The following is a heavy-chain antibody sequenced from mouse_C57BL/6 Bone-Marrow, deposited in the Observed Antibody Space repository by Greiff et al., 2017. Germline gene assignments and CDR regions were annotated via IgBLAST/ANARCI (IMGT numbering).Heavy chain of an antibody. J-gene: IGHJ2*01. D-gene: IGHD2-4*01. Sequence: EVQLQQSGAELVRPGASVKLSCTASGFNIKDDYMHWVKQRPEQGLEWIGWIDPEDGDTEYASKFQGKATITADTSSNTAYLQLSSLTSEGTAVYYCTSLSDFGGDYRGEGTTLSLSS. V-gene: IGHV14-4*01. CDR1: GFNIKDDY. CDR3: TSLSDFGGDY. CDR2: IDPEDGDT.